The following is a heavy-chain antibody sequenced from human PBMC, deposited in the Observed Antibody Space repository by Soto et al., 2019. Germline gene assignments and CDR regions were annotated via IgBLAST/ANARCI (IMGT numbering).Heavy chain of an antibody. V-gene: IGHV3-21*01. CDR1: GFTFSSYS. J-gene: IGHJ4*02. Sequence: EVQLVESGGGLVKPGGSLRLSCAASGFTFSSYSMNWVRQAPGKGLEWVSSISSSSSYIYYADSVKGRFTISRDNAKNSRYRQMNSVRAEDTAVYYWARVPLGPLHGDDYWGQGTLVTVSS. D-gene: IGHD2-21*01. CDR2: ISSSSSYI. CDR3: ARVPLGPLHGDDY.